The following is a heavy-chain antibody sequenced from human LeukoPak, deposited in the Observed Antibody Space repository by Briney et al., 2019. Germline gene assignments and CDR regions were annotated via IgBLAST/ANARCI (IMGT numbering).Heavy chain of an antibody. J-gene: IGHJ5*02. CDR2: IIPIFGTA. V-gene: IGHV1-69*01. Sequence: SSVKVSYKASGGTFSSYAISWVRQAPGQGLEWMAGIIPIFGTANYAQKFQGRVTITADESTSTAYMELSSLRSEDTAVYYCARAESPHYYGSGSYLDPWGQGTLVTVSS. D-gene: IGHD3-10*01. CDR1: GGTFSSYA. CDR3: ARAESPHYYGSGSYLDP.